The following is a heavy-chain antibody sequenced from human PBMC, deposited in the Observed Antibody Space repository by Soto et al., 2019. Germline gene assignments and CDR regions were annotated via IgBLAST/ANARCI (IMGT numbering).Heavy chain of an antibody. D-gene: IGHD6-6*01. J-gene: IGHJ4*02. CDR3: ARDRAIAARYFDY. CDR1: GGTFSSYT. CDR2: IIPILGIA. V-gene: IGHV1-69*08. Sequence: QVQLVQSGAEVKKPGSSVKVSCKASGGTFSSYTISWGRQAPGQGLEWMGRIIPILGIANYAQKFQGRVTITADKSTSTAYMELSSLRSEDTAVYYCARDRAIAARYFDYWGQGTLVTVSS.